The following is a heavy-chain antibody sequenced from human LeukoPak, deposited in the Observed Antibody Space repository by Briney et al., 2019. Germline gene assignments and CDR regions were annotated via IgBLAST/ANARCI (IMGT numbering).Heavy chain of an antibody. V-gene: IGHV5-51*01. CDR1: GYNFTSYW. J-gene: IGHJ4*02. CDR2: IYPGDSDT. D-gene: IGHD3-16*01. CDR3: ARQVGNAYYAAYFDY. Sequence: GASLQISCKGSGYNFTSYWIGWVRQLPGKGLEWMGIIYPGDSDTRYSSSFQGQVTISADKSISTAYLQWSSLKASDTAMYYCARQVGNAYYAAYFDYWGQGTLVTVSS.